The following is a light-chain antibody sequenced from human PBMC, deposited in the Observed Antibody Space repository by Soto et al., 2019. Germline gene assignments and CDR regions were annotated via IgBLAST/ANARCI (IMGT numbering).Light chain of an antibody. CDR2: DAS. J-gene: IGKJ2*01. CDR3: QEYNSYRMYT. CDR1: QSISNW. V-gene: IGKV1-5*01. Sequence: DLQMTQSPSTLSASVGDRVTITCRASQSISNWLAWYQQKPGKAPKLLIYDASSLESGVPSRFSGSGSGTEFTLTISSLQPDDFASYYCQEYNSYRMYTFGQGTKLEIK.